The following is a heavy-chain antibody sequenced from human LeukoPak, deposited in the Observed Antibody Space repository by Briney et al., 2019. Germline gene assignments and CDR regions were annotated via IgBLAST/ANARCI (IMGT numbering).Heavy chain of an antibody. CDR2: ISGTGGDA. CDR3: AKVIPTSLYSSAWYGRYAMDV. CDR1: GFTFSSYA. Sequence: PGGSLRLSCAASGFTFSSYAMSWVRQAPGKGLELVSVISGTGGDAHYSDSVRGRFSISRDNYKNTVYLQMNSLRAEDTALYYCAKVIPTSLYSSAWYGRYAMDVWGQGTTVTVSS. V-gene: IGHV3-23*01. J-gene: IGHJ6*02. D-gene: IGHD6-19*01.